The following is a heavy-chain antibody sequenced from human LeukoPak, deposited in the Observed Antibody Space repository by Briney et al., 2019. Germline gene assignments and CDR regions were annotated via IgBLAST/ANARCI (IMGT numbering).Heavy chain of an antibody. CDR2: IWYDGSNK. J-gene: IGHJ4*02. D-gene: IGHD6-19*01. CDR3: ARDTDSGWTFDY. CDR1: GFTFSSYG. V-gene: IGHV3-33*01. Sequence: PGGSLRLSCAASGFTFSSYGMHWVRQVPGNGLEWVAVIWYDGSNKYYADSVKGRFTISRDNSKNTLYLQMNSLRAEDTAVYYCARDTDSGWTFDYWGQGTLVTVSS.